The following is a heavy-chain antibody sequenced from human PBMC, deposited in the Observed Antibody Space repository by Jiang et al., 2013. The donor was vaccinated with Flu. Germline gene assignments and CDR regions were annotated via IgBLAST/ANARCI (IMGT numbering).Heavy chain of an antibody. CDR3: ARQGQDEGHYYYYGMDV. V-gene: IGHV5-10-1*01. Sequence: GAEVKKPGESLRISCKGSGYSFTSYWISWVRQMPGKGLEWMGRIDPSDSYTNYSPSFQGHVTISADKSISTAYLQWSSLKASDTAMYYCARQGQDEGHYYYYGMDVWGQGTTVTVSS. CDR1: GYSFTSYW. D-gene: IGHD2-15*01. CDR2: IDPSDSYT. J-gene: IGHJ6*02.